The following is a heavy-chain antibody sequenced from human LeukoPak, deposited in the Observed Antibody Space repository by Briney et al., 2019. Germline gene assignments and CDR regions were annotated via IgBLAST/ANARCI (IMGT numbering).Heavy chain of an antibody. CDR1: GYTFTGYY. J-gene: IGHJ4*02. V-gene: IGHV1-2*02. CDR2: INPNSGGT. Sequence: ASVTVSCKASGYTFTGYYMNWVRQAPGQGLEWMGWINPNSGGTNYAQKFRGRVTITRDTSISTAYMELSRLRSDDAAVYYCARETGATIDYWGQGTLVTVSS. D-gene: IGHD1-26*01. CDR3: ARETGATIDY.